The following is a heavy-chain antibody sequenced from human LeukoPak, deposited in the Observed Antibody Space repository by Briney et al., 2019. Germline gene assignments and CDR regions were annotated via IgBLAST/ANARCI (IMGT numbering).Heavy chain of an antibody. D-gene: IGHD3-22*01. CDR3: ARDPVPLYDSSGSFDY. CDR2: ISSSSSTI. V-gene: IGHV3-48*01. J-gene: IGHJ4*02. Sequence: GSLRLSCAASGFTFSSYSMNWVRQAPGKGLEWVSSISSSSSTIYYADSVKGRFTISRDNAKNSLYLQMNSLRAEDTAVYYCARDPVPLYDSSGSFDYWGQGTLVTVSS. CDR1: GFTFSSYS.